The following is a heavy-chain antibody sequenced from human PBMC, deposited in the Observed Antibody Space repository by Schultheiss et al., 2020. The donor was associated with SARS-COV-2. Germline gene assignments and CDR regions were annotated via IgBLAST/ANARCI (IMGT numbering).Heavy chain of an antibody. J-gene: IGHJ6*02. D-gene: IGHD3-10*01. CDR3: AREGRTIKWFGDYYGMDV. V-gene: IGHV4-34*01. Sequence: SQTLSLTCAVYGGSFSGYYWSWIRQPPGKGLEWIGEIYHSGSTNYNPSLKSRVTISVDTSKNQFSLKLSSVTAADTAVYYCAREGRTIKWFGDYYGMDVWGQGTTVTVSS. CDR1: GGSFSGYY. CDR2: IYHSGST.